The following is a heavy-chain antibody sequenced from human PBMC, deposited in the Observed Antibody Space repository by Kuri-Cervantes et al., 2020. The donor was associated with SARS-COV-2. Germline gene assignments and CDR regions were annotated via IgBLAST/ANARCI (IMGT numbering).Heavy chain of an antibody. CDR3: ARGVFITNPPSYYYYMDV. Sequence: ASVKVSCKASGYTFTGYYMHWVRQAPGQGLEWMGWINPNSGGTNYAQKFQGRVTVTRDTSISTAYMELSRLRSDDTVVYYCARGVFITNPPSYYYYMDVWGKGTTVTVSS. J-gene: IGHJ6*03. CDR2: INPNSGGT. CDR1: GYTFTGYY. D-gene: IGHD3-3*01. V-gene: IGHV1-2*02.